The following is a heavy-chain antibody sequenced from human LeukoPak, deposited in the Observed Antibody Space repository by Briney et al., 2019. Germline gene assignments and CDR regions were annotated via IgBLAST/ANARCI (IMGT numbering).Heavy chain of an antibody. CDR3: ARVVDSTRAFHI. CDR2: ISGGGGT. Sequence: GGSLRLSCADSGFTVSNNFMSWVRQAPGQGLEWVSLISGGGGTYYAASVKGRFTISRGNSENSLYLQMNSLRPEDTAAYYCARVVDSTRAFHIWGQGTLVIVSS. CDR1: GFTVSNNF. D-gene: IGHD2-21*01. J-gene: IGHJ3*02. V-gene: IGHV3-66*01.